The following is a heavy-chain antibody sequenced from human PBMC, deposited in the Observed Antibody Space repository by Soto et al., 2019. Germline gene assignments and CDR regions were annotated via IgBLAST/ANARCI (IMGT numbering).Heavy chain of an antibody. CDR1: GFTFSSYA. D-gene: IGHD5-18*01. J-gene: IGHJ4*02. CDR2: ISGSGGNT. V-gene: IGHV3-23*01. CDR3: AKDPSVDTAYYFDY. Sequence: GESLKISCAASGFTFSSYAMSWVRQAPGRGLEWVSAISGSGGNTYYGDSVKGRFTISRDNSKNALYLQLNSLRVEDTAVYYCAKDPSVDTAYYFDYWGQGTLVTVSS.